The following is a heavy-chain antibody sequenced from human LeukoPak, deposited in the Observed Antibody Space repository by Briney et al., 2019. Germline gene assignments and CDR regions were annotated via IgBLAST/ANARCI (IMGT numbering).Heavy chain of an antibody. CDR1: GFTFSSYS. J-gene: IGHJ6*03. Sequence: PGGSLRLSCAASGFTFSSYSMNWVRQAPGKVLEWVSSISSSSSYIYYADSVKGRFTISRDNAKNSLYLQMNSLRAEDTAVYYCAKDGGSSLLFCYMDVWGKGTTVTVSS. V-gene: IGHV3-21*01. D-gene: IGHD1-26*01. CDR3: AKDGGSSLLFCYMDV. CDR2: ISSSSSYI.